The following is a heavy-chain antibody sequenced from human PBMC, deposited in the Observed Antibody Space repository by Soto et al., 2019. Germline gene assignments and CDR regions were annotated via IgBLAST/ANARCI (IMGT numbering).Heavy chain of an antibody. D-gene: IGHD2-21*02. CDR3: AKESRSSAVTATRVYGMDV. CDR2: ISHDGTNK. Sequence: GGSLRLSCTPSGFTFSAYGMHWVRQAPGKGLEWVAAISHDGTNKYYGDSVRGRFTTSRDNSKNTLYLQMNTLRNEDTAVYYCAKESRSSAVTATRVYGMDVWGQGTTVTVSS. J-gene: IGHJ6*02. V-gene: IGHV3-30*18. CDR1: GFTFSAYG.